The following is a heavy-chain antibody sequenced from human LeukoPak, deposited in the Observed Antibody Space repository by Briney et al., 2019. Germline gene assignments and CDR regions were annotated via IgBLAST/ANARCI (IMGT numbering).Heavy chain of an antibody. D-gene: IGHD3-3*01. CDR3: ARDGLGFDTSGFSR. CDR1: GFTFSSYE. Sequence: GSLRLSCAASGFTFSSYEMNWVRQAPGKGLEWIATIYHSGSTYYNPSLQSRVTISLDTSKNQFSLKLRSLTAADTAVYFCARDGLGFDTSGFSRWGQGTLVTVSS. CDR2: IYHSGST. V-gene: IGHV4-59*12. J-gene: IGHJ4*02.